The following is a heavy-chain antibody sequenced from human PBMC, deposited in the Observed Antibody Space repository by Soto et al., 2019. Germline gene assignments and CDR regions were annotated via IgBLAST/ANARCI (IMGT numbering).Heavy chain of an antibody. Sequence: QVQLVQSGAEVKKPGSSVKVSCKASGGTFSSYAISWVRQAPGQGLEWMGGIIPIFGTANYAQKFQGRVTITADESTSTAYMELSSLRSEDTAVYYCAREDYYGSGSYKLPFSIFDYWGQGTLVTVSS. CDR3: AREDYYGSGSYKLPFSIFDY. CDR2: IIPIFGTA. V-gene: IGHV1-69*01. CDR1: GGTFSSYA. D-gene: IGHD3-10*01. J-gene: IGHJ4*02.